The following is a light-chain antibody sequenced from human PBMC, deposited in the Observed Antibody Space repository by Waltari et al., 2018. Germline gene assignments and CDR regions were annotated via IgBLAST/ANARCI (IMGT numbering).Light chain of an antibody. CDR3: QHYVSLPAT. Sequence: SLWARQSFGQDLAWDQQKPGQAPRLLIYGASSRSTGIPDRFSGSWSGTDFSLTISRLEPEDFAVYYCQHYVSLPATFGQGTKVEIE. V-gene: IGKV3-20*01. CDR2: GAS. CDR1: QSFGQD. J-gene: IGKJ1*01.